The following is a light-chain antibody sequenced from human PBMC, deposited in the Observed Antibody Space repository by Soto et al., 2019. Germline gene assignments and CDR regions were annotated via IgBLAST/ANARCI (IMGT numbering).Light chain of an antibody. V-gene: IGKV1-39*01. J-gene: IGKJ2*01. CDR1: QSIASY. CDR2: AAS. CDR3: QQSYRTPNT. Sequence: DIQMTQSPSSLSASVGDRVTITCRASQSIASYLNWYHQKPGKAPKLLIYAASSLQSGVPSRFSGSGSGTDFTLTISSLQPEDFATYYCQQSYRTPNTFGQGTKLEIK.